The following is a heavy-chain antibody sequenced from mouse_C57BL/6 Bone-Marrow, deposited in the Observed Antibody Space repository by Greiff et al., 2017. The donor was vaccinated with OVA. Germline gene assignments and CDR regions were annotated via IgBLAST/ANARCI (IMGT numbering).Heavy chain of an antibody. CDR3: ANYDLFDY. J-gene: IGHJ2*01. CDR2: INPSSGYT. V-gene: IGHV1-7*01. CDR1: GYTFTSYW. Sequence: QVQLQQSGAELAKPGASVKLSCKASGYTFTSYWMHWVKQRPGQGLEWIGYINPSSGYTKYNQKFKDKTTLTADKSSSTAYLQLSSLTYEDSAVYYCANYDLFDYWGQGTTLTVSS. D-gene: IGHD2-4*01.